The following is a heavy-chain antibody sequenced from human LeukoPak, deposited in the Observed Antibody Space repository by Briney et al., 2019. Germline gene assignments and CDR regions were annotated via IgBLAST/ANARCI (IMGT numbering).Heavy chain of an antibody. CDR1: GGTFSIYA. V-gene: IGHV1-69*13. CDR3: ARGSLRYSDWLLSYDY. Sequence: ASVKVSCKASGGTFSIYAISWVRQAPGQGLEWMGGIIPIFGTANYAQKFQGRVTITADESTSTAYMELSSLRSEDMAVYYCARGSLRYSDWLLSYDYWGQGTLVTVSS. CDR2: IIPIFGTA. D-gene: IGHD3-9*01. J-gene: IGHJ4*02.